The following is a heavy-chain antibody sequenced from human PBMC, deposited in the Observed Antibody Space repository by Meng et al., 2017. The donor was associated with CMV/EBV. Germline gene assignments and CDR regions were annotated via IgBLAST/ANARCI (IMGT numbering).Heavy chain of an antibody. D-gene: IGHD3-3*01. J-gene: IGHJ4*02. CDR2: IYYSGST. CDR1: GGSISSYY. V-gene: IGHV4-59*01. CDR3: ARGGDDFWSGYYDY. Sequence: SETLPLTCTVSGGSISSYYWSWIRQPPGKGLEWIGYIYYSGSTNYNPSLKSRVTISVDTSKNQFSLKLSSVTAADTAVYYCARGGDDFWSGYYDYWGQGTLVTVSS.